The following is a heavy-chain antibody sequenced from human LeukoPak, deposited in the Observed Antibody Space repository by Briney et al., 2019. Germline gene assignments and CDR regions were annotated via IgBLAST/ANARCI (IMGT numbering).Heavy chain of an antibody. J-gene: IGHJ1*01. D-gene: IGHD2-21*02. Sequence: GRSLTLSCAVSGFPFSSYAMQGPRQAPAKGLEWVAVISYGGSNNYYADSVKGRFTISRDNSKNTLYLQMNSLGAEDTAVYYCARERGYCRGDCYEYPQHWGQGNLVTVSS. CDR2: ISYGGSNN. CDR1: GFPFSSYA. V-gene: IGHV3-30*04. CDR3: ARERGYCRGDCYEYPQH.